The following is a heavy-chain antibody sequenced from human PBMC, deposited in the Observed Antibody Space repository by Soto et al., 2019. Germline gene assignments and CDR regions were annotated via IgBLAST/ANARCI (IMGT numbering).Heavy chain of an antibody. CDR3: ARDNYASGSYYTS. J-gene: IGHJ5*02. D-gene: IGHD3-10*01. V-gene: IGHV4-30-4*01. CDR2: IYYSGST. CDR1: GDSISSDDYY. Sequence: PSETLSLTCTVSGDSISSDDYYWSWIRQPPGKGLEWIGYIYYSGSTYYNPSFKSRVTISVDTSKNQFSLRLSSVTAADTAVYYCARDNYASGSYYTSWGQGTLVTVSS.